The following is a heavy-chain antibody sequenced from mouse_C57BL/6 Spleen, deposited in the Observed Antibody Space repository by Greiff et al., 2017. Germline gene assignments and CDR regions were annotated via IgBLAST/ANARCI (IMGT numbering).Heavy chain of an antibody. CDR2: ISSGSSTI. D-gene: IGHD2-13*01. J-gene: IGHJ4*01. CDR1: GFTFSDYG. CDR3: ARPWVRGAMDY. Sequence: DVQLVESGGGLVKPGGSLKLSCAASGFTFSDYGMHWVRQAPEKGLEWVAYISSGSSTIYYADTVKGRFTISRANAKNTLFLQMTSRRSEDTAMDYCARPWVRGAMDYWGQGTSVTVSS. V-gene: IGHV5-17*01.